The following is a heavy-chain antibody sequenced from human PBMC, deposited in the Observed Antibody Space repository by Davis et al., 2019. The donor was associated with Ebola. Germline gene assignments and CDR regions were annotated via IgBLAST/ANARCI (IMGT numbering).Heavy chain of an antibody. CDR3: ARPGIAAAGKGFDY. V-gene: IGHV4-39*01. CDR1: GGSISSYY. Sequence: SETLSLTCTVSGGSISSYYWGWIRQPPGKGLEWIGSIYYSGSTYYNPSLKSRVTISVDTSKNQFSLKLSSVTAADTAVYYCARPGIAAAGKGFDYWGQGTLVTVSS. CDR2: IYYSGST. J-gene: IGHJ4*02. D-gene: IGHD6-13*01.